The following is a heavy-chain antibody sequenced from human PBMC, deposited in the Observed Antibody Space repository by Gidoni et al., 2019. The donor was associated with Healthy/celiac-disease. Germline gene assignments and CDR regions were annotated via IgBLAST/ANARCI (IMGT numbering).Heavy chain of an antibody. J-gene: IGHJ4*02. CDR3: ARDVGATNKGIDY. V-gene: IGHV3-21*01. D-gene: IGHD1-26*01. Sequence: ELQLVASAGGLAKPGSCLRLSCAASGFPFSSYSMNWVRQAPGKGLEWVPGSSSCSSYIYYADSVKGGFTISRYNAKNSLYLQMNSLGAEDTAVYYCARDVGATNKGIDYWGQGTLVTVSS. CDR1: GFPFSSYS. CDR2: SSSCSSYI.